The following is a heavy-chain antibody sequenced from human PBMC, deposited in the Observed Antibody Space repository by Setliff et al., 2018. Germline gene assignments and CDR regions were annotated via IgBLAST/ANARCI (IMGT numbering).Heavy chain of an antibody. D-gene: IGHD1-26*01. CDR3: CSGSYLFVY. CDR2: VNSDGSST. CDR1: GFTFVNYR. J-gene: IGHJ4*02. Sequence: PGGSLRLSCAASGFTFVNYRMHWVRQAPGKGLVWVSRVNSDGSSTIYADSVKGRFTISRDNAENTLYLQMNSLRAEDTAVYYCCSGSYLFVYWGQGSLVTVSS. V-gene: IGHV3-74*01.